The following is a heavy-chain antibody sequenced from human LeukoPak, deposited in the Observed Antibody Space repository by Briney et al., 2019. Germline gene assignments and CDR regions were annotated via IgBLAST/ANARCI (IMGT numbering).Heavy chain of an antibody. V-gene: IGHV1-18*01. Sequence: ASVKVSCKASGYTFTTYGITWVRQAPGQGLECMGWLSTYNGNTNYAQKLQGRVTMTTDTSTSTAYMELRSLRSDDTAVYYCARVLNYYDSSGGAYYFDYWGQGTLVTVSS. CDR1: GYTFTTYG. D-gene: IGHD3-22*01. J-gene: IGHJ4*02. CDR3: ARVLNYYDSSGGAYYFDY. CDR2: LSTYNGNT.